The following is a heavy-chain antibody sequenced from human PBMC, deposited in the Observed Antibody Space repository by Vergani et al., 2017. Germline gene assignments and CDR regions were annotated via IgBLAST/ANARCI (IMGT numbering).Heavy chain of an antibody. D-gene: IGHD6-19*01. CDR3: AREGQWPVRGGFDS. Sequence: QVQLQESGPGLVKPSGTLSLTCAVSGGSISNNNWWSLVRQPPGKGLEWIGEIYHSGSTTYNPSLKSRVTISVDKSKNQFSLKLNSVTAADTAVYYCAREGQWPVRGGFDSWGQGTLVTVSS. V-gene: IGHV4-4*02. J-gene: IGHJ4*02. CDR2: IYHSGST. CDR1: GGSISNNNW.